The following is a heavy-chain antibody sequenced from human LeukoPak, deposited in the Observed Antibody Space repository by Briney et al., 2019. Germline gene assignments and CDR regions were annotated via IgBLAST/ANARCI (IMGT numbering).Heavy chain of an antibody. J-gene: IGHJ5*02. CDR3: ARVHGGITGTHWFDP. D-gene: IGHD1-7*01. CDR1: GGSISSGGYY. CDR2: ICHSGST. Sequence: SQTLSLTCIVSGGSISSGGYYWSWIRQPPGKGLEWIGYICHSGSTYYNPSLKSRVTISVDRSKNQFSLKLSSVTAADTAVYYCARVHGGITGTHWFDPWGQGTLVTVSS. V-gene: IGHV4-30-2*01.